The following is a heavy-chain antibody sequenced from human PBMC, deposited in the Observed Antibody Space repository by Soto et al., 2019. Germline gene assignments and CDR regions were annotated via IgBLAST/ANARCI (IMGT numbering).Heavy chain of an antibody. CDR1: GYTFTHYY. Sequence: QVQLVQSGAEVKKPGASVKVSCKASGYTFTHYYIYWVRQAPGQGLEWMGIINPNGGSTTYAQKFRAGFTMTRDTSTSTVYMELSSLRSEDSAVYYCATSVNSAMAFDYWGQGTLVTVSS. CDR2: INPNGGST. CDR3: ATSVNSAMAFDY. D-gene: IGHD5-18*01. J-gene: IGHJ4*02. V-gene: IGHV1-46*01.